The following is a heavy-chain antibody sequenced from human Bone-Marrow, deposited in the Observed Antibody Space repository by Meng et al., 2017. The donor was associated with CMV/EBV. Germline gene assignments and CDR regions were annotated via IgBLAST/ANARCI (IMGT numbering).Heavy chain of an antibody. Sequence: GESLKISCAASGFTFSSYSMNWVRQAPGKGLEWVSNISSSSTNTHYADSVKGRCTISRDNAKNSLYLQMNSFRAEDTAVYYCARVQGVHVWGQGTTVTVSS. D-gene: IGHD3-16*01. CDR2: ISSSSTNT. V-gene: IGHV3-21*01. CDR1: GFTFSSYS. J-gene: IGHJ6*02. CDR3: ARVQGVHV.